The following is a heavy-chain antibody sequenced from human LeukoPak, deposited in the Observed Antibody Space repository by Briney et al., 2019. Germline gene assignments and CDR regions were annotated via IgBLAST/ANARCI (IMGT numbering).Heavy chain of an antibody. Sequence: PGGSLRLSCAASGFTFSSYAMSWVRQAPGKGLEWVSAISGSGGSTYYADSVKGRFTISRDNSKNMLFLLMNSLRPEDTAMYYCVRAGSSSGHCDNFDMWGQGTVITVSS. D-gene: IGHD3-22*01. J-gene: IGHJ3*02. CDR3: VRAGSSSGHCDNFDM. V-gene: IGHV3-23*01. CDR2: ISGSGGST. CDR1: GFTFSSYA.